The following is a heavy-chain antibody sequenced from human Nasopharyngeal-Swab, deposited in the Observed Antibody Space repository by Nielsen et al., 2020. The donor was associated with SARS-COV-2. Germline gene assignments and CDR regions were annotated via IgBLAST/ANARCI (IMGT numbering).Heavy chain of an antibody. CDR2: ISSSSSYI. V-gene: IGHV3-21*01. J-gene: IGHJ3*02. D-gene: IGHD3-22*01. Sequence: GESLKISCAASGFTFSSYSMNWVRQAPGKGLEWVSSISSSSSYIYYADSVKGRFTISRDNAKNSLYLQMNSLRAEDTAVYYCARDKRAEEDYYDSSGYGGRDAFDIWGQGTMVTVSS. CDR3: ARDKRAEEDYYDSSGYGGRDAFDI. CDR1: GFTFSSYS.